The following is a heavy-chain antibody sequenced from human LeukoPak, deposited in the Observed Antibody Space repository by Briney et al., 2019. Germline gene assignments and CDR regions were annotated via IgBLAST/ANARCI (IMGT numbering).Heavy chain of an antibody. CDR3: ARGERAIFGVVTGFDY. CDR2: IYYSGST. V-gene: IGHV4-59*01. Sequence: SETLSLTCTVSGGSISSYYWSWIRQPPGKGLDWIGYIYYSGSTNYNPSLKSRVTISVNTSKNQFSLKLSSVTAADTAVYYCARGERAIFGVVTGFDYWGQGPLVTVSS. D-gene: IGHD3-3*01. J-gene: IGHJ4*02. CDR1: GGSISSYY.